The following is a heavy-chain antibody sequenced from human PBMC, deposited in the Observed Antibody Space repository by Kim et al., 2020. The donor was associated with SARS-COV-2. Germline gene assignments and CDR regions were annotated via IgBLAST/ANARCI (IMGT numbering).Heavy chain of an antibody. CDR1: GFTFGDYA. J-gene: IGHJ5*01. D-gene: IGHD3-10*01. CDR3: AKDGGYLLGFGEFFSGWFDS. Sequence: GGSLRLSCAASGFTFGDYAMHWVRQAPGKGLEWVSLISWDGGSTYYAGSVKGRFTISRDNSKNSLYLQMNSLRTEDTALYYCAKDGGYLLGFGEFFSGWFDSWGQGTLVTVSS. CDR2: ISWDGGST. V-gene: IGHV3-43*02.